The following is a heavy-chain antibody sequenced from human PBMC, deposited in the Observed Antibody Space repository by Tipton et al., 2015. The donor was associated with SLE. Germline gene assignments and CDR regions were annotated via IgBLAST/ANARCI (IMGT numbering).Heavy chain of an antibody. J-gene: IGHJ4*02. Sequence: SLRLSCAASGFTFSSYAMSWVRQAPGKGLEWVSAISGSGGSTYYADSVKGRFTISRDNSKNTLYLQMNSLRSDDAAVYYCARGGDYGGGDYDFHYWGQGTLVTVSS. V-gene: IGHV3-23*01. D-gene: IGHD2-21*02. CDR3: ARGGDYGGGDYDFHY. CDR2: ISGSGGST. CDR1: GFTFSSYA.